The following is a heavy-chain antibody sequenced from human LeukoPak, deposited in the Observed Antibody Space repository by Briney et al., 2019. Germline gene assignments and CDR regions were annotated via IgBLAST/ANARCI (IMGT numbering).Heavy chain of an antibody. Sequence: AGESLKISCKGSGYTFTNYWIHWVRQMPGKDLEWMGNVYPGDSDTRYSPSFQGQVTISADKSITTTYLQWNSLKASDTAIYYCARQLDYGGFGAFGIWGQGTMVTVSS. CDR2: VYPGDSDT. J-gene: IGHJ3*02. D-gene: IGHD4-23*01. CDR3: ARQLDYGGFGAFGI. V-gene: IGHV5-51*01. CDR1: GYTFTNYW.